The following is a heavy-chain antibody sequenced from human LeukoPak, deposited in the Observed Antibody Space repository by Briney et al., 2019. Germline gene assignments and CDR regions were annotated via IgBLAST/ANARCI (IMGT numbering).Heavy chain of an antibody. CDR3: ARVFGPPSWYDFWSGYKPTDAFDI. D-gene: IGHD3-3*01. CDR2: MNPNSGNT. J-gene: IGHJ3*02. CDR1: GYTFTSYD. Sequence: GASVKVSCKASGYTFTSYDINWVRQATGQGLELMGWMNPNSGNTGYAQKFQGRVTMTRNTSISTAYMELSSLRSEDTAVYYCARVFGPPSWYDFWSGYKPTDAFDIWGQGTMVTVSS. V-gene: IGHV1-8*01.